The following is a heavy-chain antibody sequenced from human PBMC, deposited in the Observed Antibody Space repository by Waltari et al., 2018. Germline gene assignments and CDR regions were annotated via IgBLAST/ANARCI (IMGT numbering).Heavy chain of an antibody. CDR1: GFTFRSYA. Sequence: EVQLLESGGGLVQPGGSLRLSCAASGFTFRSYAMSGVRQAPGQGMEWVTGISGSGGNTYYADSVKGRFTISRDNSKNTLYLKMNSLRAEDTAVYYCAKGPGIGAGAWGQGTLVTVSS. CDR2: ISGSGGNT. J-gene: IGHJ5*02. CDR3: AKGPGIGAGA. V-gene: IGHV3-23*01. D-gene: IGHD6-13*01.